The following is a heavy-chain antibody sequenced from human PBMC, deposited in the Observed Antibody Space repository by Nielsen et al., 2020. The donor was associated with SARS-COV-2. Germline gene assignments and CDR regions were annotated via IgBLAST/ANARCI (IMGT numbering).Heavy chain of an antibody. J-gene: IGHJ5*02. V-gene: IGHV3-74*01. Sequence: GESLKISCAASAFTFSTYWMHWVRQAPGKGLVWVSRINSDGSSTSYADSVKGRFTISRDNAKNTLYLQMNSLRVEDTAVYYCTREAGPTWGQGALVTVSS. CDR3: TREAGPT. CDR2: INSDGSST. D-gene: IGHD6-19*01. CDR1: AFTFSTYW.